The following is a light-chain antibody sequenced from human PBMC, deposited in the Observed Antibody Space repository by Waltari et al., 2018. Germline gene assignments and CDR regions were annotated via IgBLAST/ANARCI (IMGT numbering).Light chain of an antibody. CDR2: EVN. CDR1: SSDVGGYDY. CDR3: SSYAGSDNLVV. J-gene: IGLJ2*01. Sequence: QSALTQPPSASGSPGQSVTISCTGTSSDVGGYDYVSWYQQHPVNAPNPILYEVNKRPSGVPNRFSGSKSGNTASLTVSGLQAEDEAHYYCSSYAGSDNLVVFGGGTKLTVL. V-gene: IGLV2-8*01.